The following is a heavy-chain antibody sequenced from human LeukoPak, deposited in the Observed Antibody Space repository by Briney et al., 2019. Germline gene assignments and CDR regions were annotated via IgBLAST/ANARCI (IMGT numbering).Heavy chain of an antibody. V-gene: IGHV4-39*07. Sequence: SETLSLTCTVSGGSISSSSYYWGWIRQPPGKGLEWIGSIYYSGSTYYNPSLKSRVTISVDTSKNQFSLKLSSVTAADTAVYYCARGVNWIDPWGQGTLVTVSS. CDR2: IYYSGST. D-gene: IGHD6-13*01. J-gene: IGHJ5*02. CDR1: GGSISSSSYY. CDR3: ARGVNWIDP.